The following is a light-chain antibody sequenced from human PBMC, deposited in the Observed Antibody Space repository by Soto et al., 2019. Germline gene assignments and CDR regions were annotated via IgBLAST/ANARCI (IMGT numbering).Light chain of an antibody. CDR1: QSIKNW. V-gene: IGKV1-5*03. Sequence: DIPMTQSPSTLSASVGDRVTITCRASQSIKNWLAWYQQKPGEAPKLLIYKASTLESGVPSRFSGSGSGTEFTLTISCLQPDDVATYYCQQYNSYSQFTFGPGTKVDIK. CDR2: KAS. J-gene: IGKJ3*01. CDR3: QQYNSYSQFT.